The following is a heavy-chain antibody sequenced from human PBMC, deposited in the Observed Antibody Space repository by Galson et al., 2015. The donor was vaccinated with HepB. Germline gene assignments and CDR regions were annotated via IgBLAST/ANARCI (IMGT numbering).Heavy chain of an antibody. Sequence: LRLSCAASGFTFSSYGMHWVRQAPGKGLEWVAVISYDGSNKYYADSVKGRFTISRDNSKNTLYLQMNSLRAEDTAVYYCAKDLQIAVAAVGDYYYYGMDVWGQGTTVTVSS. CDR1: GFTFSSYG. D-gene: IGHD6-19*01. J-gene: IGHJ6*02. CDR2: ISYDGSNK. V-gene: IGHV3-30*18. CDR3: AKDLQIAVAAVGDYYYYGMDV.